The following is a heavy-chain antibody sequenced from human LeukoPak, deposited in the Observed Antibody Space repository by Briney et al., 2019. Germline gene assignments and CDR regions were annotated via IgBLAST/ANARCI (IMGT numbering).Heavy chain of an antibody. D-gene: IGHD3-22*01. J-gene: IGHJ1*01. CDR1: GFTFSSYW. CDR3: ARAPSEIGGYYPEYFRH. Sequence: PGGSLRLPCAASGFTFSSYWMHWVRQAPGKGLVWVSRIKSDGGTRYADSVKGRFTISRDNAKNTVSLQMNSLRAEDTGVYYCARAPSEIGGYYPEYFRHWGQGTLVTVSP. V-gene: IGHV3-74*01. CDR2: IKSDGGT.